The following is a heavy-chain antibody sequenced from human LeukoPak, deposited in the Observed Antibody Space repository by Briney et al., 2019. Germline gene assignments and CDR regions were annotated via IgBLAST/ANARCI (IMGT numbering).Heavy chain of an antibody. Sequence: GESLKISCKGSGYSFTTYWIGWVRQMPGKGLEWMGIIYPGDSETRYSPSFQGQVTISVDKSISTAYLQWSSLKASDTAIFYCARYKANRAVSDTFDYWGQGTLVTVSS. D-gene: IGHD6-19*01. J-gene: IGHJ4*02. V-gene: IGHV5-51*01. CDR2: IYPGDSET. CDR1: GYSFTTYW. CDR3: ARYKANRAVSDTFDY.